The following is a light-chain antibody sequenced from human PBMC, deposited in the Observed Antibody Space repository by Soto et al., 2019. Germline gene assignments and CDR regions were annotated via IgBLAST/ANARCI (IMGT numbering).Light chain of an antibody. CDR1: QTISSW. V-gene: IGKV1-5*03. CDR2: KAS. J-gene: IGKJ1*01. CDR3: QHYNSYSEA. Sequence: DIQMTQSPSSLSASVGDRVTITCRASQTISSWLAGYQQKPGKAPNLMIYKASTLKSGVPSRFSGSGSGKEFTLTISSLQHDDFATYYCQHYNSYSEAVGQGTKVDI.